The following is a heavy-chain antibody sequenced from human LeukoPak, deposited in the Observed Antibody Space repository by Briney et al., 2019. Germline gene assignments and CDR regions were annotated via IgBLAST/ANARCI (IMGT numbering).Heavy chain of an antibody. D-gene: IGHD3-22*01. V-gene: IGHV4-59*08. CDR2: IYYSGST. CDR3: ARGALAHFRYDSLHPPFDY. CDR1: GGSISSYY. J-gene: IGHJ4*02. Sequence: SETLSLTCTVSGGSISSYYWSWIRQPPGKGLEWIGYIYYSGSTNYNPSLKSRVTISVDTSKNQFSLKLSSVTAADTAVYYCARGALAHFRYDSLHPPFDYWGQGTLVTVSS.